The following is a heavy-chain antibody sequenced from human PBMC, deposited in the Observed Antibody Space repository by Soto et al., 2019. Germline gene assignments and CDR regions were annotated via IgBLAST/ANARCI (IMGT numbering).Heavy chain of an antibody. J-gene: IGHJ5*02. V-gene: IGHV4-59*01. CDR3: ARANSSTWYNLEYKWFDP. CDR1: GASINDFY. Sequence: PSETLSLTCTVSGASINDFYWSWIRQTPGKGLEWVGFMYYSETTKYNPSLKGRVNMSLDTSKNQVSLHLKSVTAADTAVYYCARANSSTWYNLEYKWFDPWGQGTQVTVSS. CDR2: MYYSETT. D-gene: IGHD6-13*01.